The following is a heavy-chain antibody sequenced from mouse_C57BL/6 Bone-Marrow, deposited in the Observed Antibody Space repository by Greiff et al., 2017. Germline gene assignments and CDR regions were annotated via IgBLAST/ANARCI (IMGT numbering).Heavy chain of an antibody. Sequence: EVHLVESGGDLVKPGGSLKLSCAASGFTFSSYGMSWVRQTPDQRLDWVASISSGGSYTYYPYSVKGRFTISTDNAKNTLYLQMSSLKSEDTTMYYCARQETPYYCAMDYWGQGTSVTVSS. J-gene: IGHJ4*01. V-gene: IGHV5-6*01. CDR3: ARQETPYYCAMDY. CDR1: GFTFSSYG. CDR2: ISSGGSYT.